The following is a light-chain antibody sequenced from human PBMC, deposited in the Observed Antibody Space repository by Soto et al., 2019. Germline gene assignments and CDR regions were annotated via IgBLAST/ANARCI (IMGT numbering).Light chain of an antibody. Sequence: QSVQAQPASVSGSPGQSITMSCTGTSSDVGGYNYVSWYQQHPGKAPKLMIYDVSNRPSGVSNRFSGSKSGNTASLTISGLQAEDEADYYCSSYTSRFTLIFGGGTKLTVL. CDR1: SSDVGGYNY. CDR2: DVS. J-gene: IGLJ2*01. V-gene: IGLV2-14*03. CDR3: SSYTSRFTLI.